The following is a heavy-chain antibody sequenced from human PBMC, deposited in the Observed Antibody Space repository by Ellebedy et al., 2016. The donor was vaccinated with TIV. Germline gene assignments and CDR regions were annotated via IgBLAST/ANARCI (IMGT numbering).Heavy chain of an antibody. CDR3: AKGMDYFDY. J-gene: IGHJ4*02. Sequence: GESLKISCAASGFTFRSYFMHWVRQAPGKGLEWVAVISFDGSNKYYADSVKGRFTISRDNSKNTLYLQMNSLRAEDTAVHYCAKGMDYFDYWGQGTLVTVSS. CDR2: ISFDGSNK. CDR1: GFTFRSYF. D-gene: IGHD5-24*01. V-gene: IGHV3-30-3*01.